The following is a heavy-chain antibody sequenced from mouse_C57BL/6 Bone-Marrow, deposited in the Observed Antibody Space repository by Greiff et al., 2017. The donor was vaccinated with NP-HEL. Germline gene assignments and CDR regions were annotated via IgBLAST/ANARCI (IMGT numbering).Heavy chain of an antibody. J-gene: IGHJ4*01. D-gene: IGHD2-1*01. Sequence: EVQLVESGGGLVQPKGSLKLSCAASGFSFNTYAMNWVRQAPGQGLEWVARIRSKSNNYATSYADSVKDRFTISRDDSESMLYLEMNNLKTEATAMYYCERHTLYYGNYVGAMDYWGQGTSVTVSS. CDR1: GFSFNTYA. V-gene: IGHV10-1*01. CDR3: ERHTLYYGNYVGAMDY. CDR2: IRSKSNNYAT.